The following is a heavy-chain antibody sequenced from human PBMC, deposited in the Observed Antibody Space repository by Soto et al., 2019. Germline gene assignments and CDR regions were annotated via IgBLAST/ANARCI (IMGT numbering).Heavy chain of an antibody. J-gene: IGHJ6*03. D-gene: IGHD3-10*01. V-gene: IGHV3-21*01. CDR2: ISSSSSYI. Sequence: GGSLRLSCAASGFTFSSYSMNWVRQAPGKGLEWVSSISSSSSYIYYADSVKGRFTISRDNAKNSLYLQMNSLRAEDTAVYYCARDVEGYYGSGSYHYYYYMDVWGKGTTVTVSS. CDR3: ARDVEGYYGSGSYHYYYYMDV. CDR1: GFTFSSYS.